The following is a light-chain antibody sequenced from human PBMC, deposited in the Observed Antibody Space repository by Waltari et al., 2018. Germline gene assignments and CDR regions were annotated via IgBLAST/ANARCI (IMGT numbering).Light chain of an antibody. CDR1: ILGIKS. CDR3: QIWHGNDYHWV. Sequence: SFVLTQPPSVSVAPAETARIPCAGPILGIKSVHWYQQKSGQAPVLVIYYDVDRPSGIPERFSGSKSGNTATLTISKAVAGDEADYYCQIWHGNDYHWVFGGGTRVTVL. CDR2: YDV. J-gene: IGLJ3*02. V-gene: IGLV3-21*04.